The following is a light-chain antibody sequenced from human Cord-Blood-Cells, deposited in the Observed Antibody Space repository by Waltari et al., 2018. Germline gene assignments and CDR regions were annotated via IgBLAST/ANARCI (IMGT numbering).Light chain of an antibody. Sequence: DIVMTQSPDSLAVSLGERATINCKSSQSVLYSSNNKNYLAWYQQKPGQPPKLLIYWASTRESGVPDGFSGSGSGTDFTLTISSLQAEDVAGYYCQQYYSTPWTFGQGTKVEIK. J-gene: IGKJ1*01. V-gene: IGKV4-1*01. CDR2: WAS. CDR3: QQYYSTPWT. CDR1: QSVLYSSNNKNY.